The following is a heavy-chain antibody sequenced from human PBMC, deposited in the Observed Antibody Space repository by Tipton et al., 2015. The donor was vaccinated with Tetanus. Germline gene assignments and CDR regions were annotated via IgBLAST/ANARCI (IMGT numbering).Heavy chain of an antibody. CDR1: GYTFTNYH. D-gene: IGHD1-26*01. J-gene: IGHJ4*02. CDR3: ARDGGSYYTDC. Sequence: QLVQSGAEVKKPGASVRVSCKPSGYTFTNYHVQWVRQAPGQGLEWMGWIDPKSGDTDFAQRFQGRVTMTRDSSISTVYMELSRLRSEDTAVYYCARDGGSYYTDCWGQGTLVTVSS. CDR2: IDPKSGDT. V-gene: IGHV1-2*02.